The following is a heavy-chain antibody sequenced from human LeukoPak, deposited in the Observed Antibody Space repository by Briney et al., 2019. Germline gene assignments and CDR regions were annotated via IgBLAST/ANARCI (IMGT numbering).Heavy chain of an antibody. D-gene: IGHD3-16*01. V-gene: IGHV3-66*02. CDR2: IYSGDNT. J-gene: IGHJ4*02. CDR3: AGRRVLDASFDY. Sequence: GGSLRHSCAASGFTVSNNYMSWVRQAPGKGLEWVSVIYSGDNTYYVESVKGRFTISRDNSKNTLFLQMNRLRAEDTAVYYCAGRRVLDASFDYWGQGTLVTVSS. CDR1: GFTVSNNY.